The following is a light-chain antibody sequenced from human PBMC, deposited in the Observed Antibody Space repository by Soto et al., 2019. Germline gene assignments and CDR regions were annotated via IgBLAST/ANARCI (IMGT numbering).Light chain of an antibody. CDR1: QNIERW. J-gene: IGKJ1*01. V-gene: IGKV1-5*01. CDR2: DVS. CDR3: QQFKSATWT. Sequence: DIQMTQSPSTLSASVGDRVTLTCRASQNIERWLAWYQQKPGKAPKLLLYDVSSLESGVPSRFSGSGSATEFILTIDGLQPDDFVTYFCQQFKSATWTFGQGTKLEVK.